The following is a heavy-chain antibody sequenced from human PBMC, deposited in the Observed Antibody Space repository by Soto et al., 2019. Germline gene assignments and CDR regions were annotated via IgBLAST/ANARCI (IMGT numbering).Heavy chain of an antibody. J-gene: IGHJ6*02. V-gene: IGHV3-33*01. D-gene: IGHD3-22*01. CDR3: AADDSSGYYWGGMYYYYGMDV. CDR1: GFTFSSYG. CDR2: IWYDGSNK. Sequence: GGSLRLSCAASGFTFSSYGMHWVRQAPGKGLEWVAVIWYDGSNKYYADSVKGRFTISRDNSKNTLYLQMNSLRAEDTAVYYCAADDSSGYYWGGMYYYYGMDVWGQGTTVTVSS.